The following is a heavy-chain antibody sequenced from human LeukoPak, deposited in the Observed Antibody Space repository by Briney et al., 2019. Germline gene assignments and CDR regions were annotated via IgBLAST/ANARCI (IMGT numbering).Heavy chain of an antibody. CDR3: ARLYCTRTSCSIDI. D-gene: IGHD2-8*01. CDR1: GGSDSSDSCY. Sequence: PSETLSLTCTVSGGSDSSDSCYWSWIRQPPGRGLEWIGYISYRRNTNYNPSLKSRVTISVDTSKNQFSLDLNSVTAADTAVYYCARLYCTRTSCSIDIWGRGTMVTVSS. V-gene: IGHV4-61*01. J-gene: IGHJ3*02. CDR2: ISYRRNT.